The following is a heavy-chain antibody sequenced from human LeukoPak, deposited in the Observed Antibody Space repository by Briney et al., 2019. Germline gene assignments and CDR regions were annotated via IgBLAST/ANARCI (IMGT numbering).Heavy chain of an antibody. CDR2: INHSGST. D-gene: IGHD2-15*01. V-gene: IGHV4-34*01. Sequence: SETLSLTCAVYGGSFSGYYWSWIRQPPGKGLEWIGEINHSGSTNYNPSLKSRVTISVDTSKNQFSLKLSSVTTADTAVYYCARGGRSLVAAQFDLWGRGTLVTVSS. CDR3: ARGGRSLVAAQFDL. J-gene: IGHJ2*01. CDR1: GGSFSGYY.